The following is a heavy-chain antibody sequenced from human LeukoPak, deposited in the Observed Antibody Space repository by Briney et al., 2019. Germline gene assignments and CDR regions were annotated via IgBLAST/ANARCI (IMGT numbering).Heavy chain of an antibody. CDR1: GGTFSSYA. D-gene: IGHD3-10*01. CDR3: ARVVRFGELYYFDY. J-gene: IGHJ4*02. Sequence: ASVKVPCKASGGTFSSYAISWVRQAPGQGLEWMGGIIPIFGTANYAQKFQGRVTITADESTSTAYMELSSLRSEDTAVYYCARVVRFGELYYFDYWGQGTLVTASS. V-gene: IGHV1-69*13. CDR2: IIPIFGTA.